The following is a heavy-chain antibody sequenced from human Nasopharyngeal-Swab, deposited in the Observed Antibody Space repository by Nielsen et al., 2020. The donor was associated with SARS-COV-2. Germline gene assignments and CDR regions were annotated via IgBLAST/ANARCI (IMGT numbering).Heavy chain of an antibody. Sequence: GESLKISCAASGFTFSSYWIRWVRQAPGKGGEWVANIKQDGSEKYYVDSVKGRFTISRDNAKNSLYMQMNSLRAEDTAVYYCARDCSSTSCYGNYYYGMDVWGQGTTVTVSS. CDR1: GFTFSSYW. J-gene: IGHJ6*02. D-gene: IGHD2-2*01. CDR2: IKQDGSEK. V-gene: IGHV3-7*03. CDR3: ARDCSSTSCYGNYYYGMDV.